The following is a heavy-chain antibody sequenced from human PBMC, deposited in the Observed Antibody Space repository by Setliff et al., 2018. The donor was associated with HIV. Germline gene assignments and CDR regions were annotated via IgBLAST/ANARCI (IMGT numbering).Heavy chain of an antibody. Sequence: ASVKVSCKASGYTFTGYYVHWVRQAPGQGLEWMGWINPNNGGTNYAQKFQGRVTMTRDTSISTAYMELNRLRSDDTAVYYCARDDEMGTVTERHYYGMGVWGQGTTVTVSS. J-gene: IGHJ6*02. CDR1: GYTFTGYY. V-gene: IGHV1-2*02. CDR2: INPNNGGT. CDR3: ARDDEMGTVTERHYYGMGV. D-gene: IGHD4-17*01.